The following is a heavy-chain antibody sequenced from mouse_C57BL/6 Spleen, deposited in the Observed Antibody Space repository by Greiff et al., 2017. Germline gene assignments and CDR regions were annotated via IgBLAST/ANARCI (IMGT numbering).Heavy chain of an antibody. V-gene: IGHV5-4*01. D-gene: IGHD2-3*01. CDR2: ISDGGSYT. CDR1: GFTFSSYA. J-gene: IGHJ3*01. CDR3: ARDNDGYFFAY. Sequence: EVQGVESGGGLVKPGGSLKLSCAASGFTFSSYAMSWVRQTPEKRLEWVATISDGGSYTYYPDNVKGRFTISRDNAKNNLYLQMSHLKSEDTAMYYCARDNDGYFFAYWGQGTLVTVSA.